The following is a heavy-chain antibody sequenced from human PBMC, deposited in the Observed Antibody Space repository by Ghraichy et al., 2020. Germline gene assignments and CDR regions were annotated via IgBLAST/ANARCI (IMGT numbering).Heavy chain of an antibody. CDR3: ARGVMRGYYYGMDV. CDR1: GGTFSSYA. D-gene: IGHD3-16*01. V-gene: IGHV1-69*06. J-gene: IGHJ6*02. Sequence: SVKVSCKASGGTFSSYAISWVRQAPGQGLEWMGGIIPIFGTANYAQKFQGRVTITADKSTSTAYMELSSLRSEDTAVYYCARGVMRGYYYGMDVWGQGTTVTVSS. CDR2: IIPIFGTA.